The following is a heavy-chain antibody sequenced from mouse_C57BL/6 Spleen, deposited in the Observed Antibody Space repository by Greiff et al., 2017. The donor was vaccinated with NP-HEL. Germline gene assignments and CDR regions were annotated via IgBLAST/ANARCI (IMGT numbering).Heavy chain of an antibody. CDR2: IYPSDSET. Sequence: QVQLQQPGAELVRPGSSVKLSCKASGYTFTSYWMDWVKQRPGQGLEWIGNIYPSDSETHYNQKFKDNATLTVDKSSSTAYMQLSSLTSEDSAVYYCERWGYEYDEGAWFADWGEGTLVTVSA. J-gene: IGHJ3*01. D-gene: IGHD2-4*01. CDR1: GYTFTSYW. CDR3: ERWGYEYDEGAWFAD. V-gene: IGHV1-61*01.